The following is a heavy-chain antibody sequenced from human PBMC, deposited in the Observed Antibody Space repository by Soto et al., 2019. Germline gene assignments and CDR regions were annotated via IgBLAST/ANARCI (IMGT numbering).Heavy chain of an antibody. CDR1: GYSFTSYW. CDR3: ARRSVAGTGVRWFDP. V-gene: IGHV5-51*01. CDR2: IYPGDSDT. J-gene: IGHJ5*02. Sequence: GESLKISCKGSGYSFTSYWIGWVRQMPGKGLEWMGIIYPGDSDTRYSPSFQGQVTISADKSISTAYLQWSSLKASDTAMYYCARRSVAGTGVRWFDPWGQGTLVTVSS. D-gene: IGHD6-19*01.